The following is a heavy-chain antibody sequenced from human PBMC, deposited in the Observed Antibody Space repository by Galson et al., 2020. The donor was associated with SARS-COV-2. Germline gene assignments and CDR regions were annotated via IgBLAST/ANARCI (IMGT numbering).Heavy chain of an antibody. D-gene: IGHD2-2*01. CDR2: IRSKANSYAT. CDR1: GFTFSGSA. CDR3: TSYPDCSSTSCYDKWGSDY. J-gene: IGHJ4*02. V-gene: IGHV3-73*01. Sequence: GGSLRLSCAASGFTFSGSAMHWVRQASGKGLEWVGRIRSKANSYATAYAASLKGRFTISRDDSKNTAYLQMNSLKTEDTAVYYCTSYPDCSSTSCYDKWGSDYWGRGTLVTVSS.